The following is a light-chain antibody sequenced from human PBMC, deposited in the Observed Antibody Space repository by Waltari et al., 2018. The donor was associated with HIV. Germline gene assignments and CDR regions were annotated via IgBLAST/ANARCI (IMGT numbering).Light chain of an antibody. CDR2: WAS. CDR3: QQYNNWPPLT. J-gene: IGKJ4*01. V-gene: IGKV4-1*01. CDR1: QSLLDDSYNKNC. Sequence: DIVMTQSPHSLAVSLGQRATINCKSSQSLLDDSYNKNCLVWYQQKPGQPPKLLIYWASIRESGVPDRFSGGGSGTDFSLTINNLQAEDVAVYYCQQYNNWPPLTFGGGTKVEIK.